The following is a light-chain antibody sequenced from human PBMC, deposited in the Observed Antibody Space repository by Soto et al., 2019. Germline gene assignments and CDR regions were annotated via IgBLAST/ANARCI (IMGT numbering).Light chain of an antibody. CDR2: GAS. J-gene: IGKJ1*01. Sequence: EIVLTQSPGTVSLSPGERATLSCRASQSVSSSYLAWYQQKPGQAPRLLIYGASSRATGIPDRFSGSGSGTDFTLTISRPEPEDFAVYYCQQYGSSPVTFGQGTKVEIK. CDR1: QSVSSSY. V-gene: IGKV3-20*01. CDR3: QQYGSSPVT.